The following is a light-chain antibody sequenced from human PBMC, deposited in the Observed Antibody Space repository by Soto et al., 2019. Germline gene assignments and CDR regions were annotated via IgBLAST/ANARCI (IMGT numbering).Light chain of an antibody. Sequence: QSVVTQEPSLTVSPGGTVTLTCGSSTGTLTSGHFPYWFQQKPGQAPRALIFDTSNKHSWTPARSSGSLLGGKAALTLSGALPEDEADYYCLLYYDTLRVFGGGTKLTVL. CDR3: LLYYDTLRV. CDR2: DTS. J-gene: IGLJ3*02. CDR1: TGTLTSGHF. V-gene: IGLV7-46*01.